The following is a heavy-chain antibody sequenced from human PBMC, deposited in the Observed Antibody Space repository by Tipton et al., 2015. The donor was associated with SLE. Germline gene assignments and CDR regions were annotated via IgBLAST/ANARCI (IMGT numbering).Heavy chain of an antibody. CDR1: GFTFSSYW. V-gene: IGHV3-74*01. CDR3: ARSPGNYYFDL. D-gene: IGHD1-7*01. J-gene: IGHJ4*02. Sequence: GSLRLSCEASGFTFSSYWMHWVRQAPGTGLVWVSRINTDATTTNYADSVKGRVTISRDNAKNTLYLQMNSPSAEDTAVYYCARSPGNYYFDLWGQGTLVTVSS. CDR2: INTDATTT.